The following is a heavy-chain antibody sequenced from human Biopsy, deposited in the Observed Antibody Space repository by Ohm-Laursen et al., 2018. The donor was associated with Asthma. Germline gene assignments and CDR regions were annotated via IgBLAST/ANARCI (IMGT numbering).Heavy chain of an antibody. CDR1: GFMFRSFG. D-gene: IGHD4-17*01. J-gene: IGHJ5*02. Sequence: GSLRLSCSASGFMFRSFGMHWVRQAPGKGLEWVANIKEDGSEKNYVDSVKGRFTISRDNGKNSLYLQMNSLRAEDTAVYYCAKVGHGYGDYVGYLDPWGQGTLVTVSS. CDR2: IKEDGSEK. CDR3: AKVGHGYGDYVGYLDP. V-gene: IGHV3-7*05.